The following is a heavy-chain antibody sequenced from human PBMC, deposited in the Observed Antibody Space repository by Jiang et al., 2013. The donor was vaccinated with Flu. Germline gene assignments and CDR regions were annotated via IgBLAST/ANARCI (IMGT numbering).Heavy chain of an antibody. V-gene: IGHV3-53*01. CDR2: IYSGGST. J-gene: IGHJ3*02. D-gene: IGHD6-19*01. CDR3: AKDTGAGLHAFDI. Sequence: GKGLEWVSVIYSGGSTYYADSVKGRFTISRDNSKNMLYLQMNRLRAEDTAVYYCAKDTGAGLHAFDIWGQGTMVTVSS.